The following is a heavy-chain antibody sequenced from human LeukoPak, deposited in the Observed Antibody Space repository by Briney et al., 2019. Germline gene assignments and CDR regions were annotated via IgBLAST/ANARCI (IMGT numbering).Heavy chain of an antibody. D-gene: IGHD3-10*01. V-gene: IGHV4-39*01. J-gene: IGHJ6*02. Sequence: SETLSLTCAVSGGSISSGGYSWSWIRQPPGKGLEWIGSIYYSGSTYYNPSLKSRVTISVDTSKNQFSLKLSSVTAADTAVYYCAAITMVRGVIIGPYYYGMDVWGQGTTVTVSS. CDR1: GGSISSGGYS. CDR2: IYYSGST. CDR3: AAITMVRGVIIGPYYYGMDV.